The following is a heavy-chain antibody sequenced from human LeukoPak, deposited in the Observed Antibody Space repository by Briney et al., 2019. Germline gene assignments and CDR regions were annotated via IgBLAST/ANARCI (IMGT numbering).Heavy chain of an antibody. CDR2: ISSSSTTK. J-gene: IGHJ4*02. Sequence: PGGSLRLSCAASGFTFSTYRMNWVRQAPGKGLEWVAYISSSSTTKYYADSVKGRFTISRDNAKNSLYLQMNSLRAEDTAVYYCAIWRYYFDYWGQGTLVTVSS. CDR1: GFTFSTYR. CDR3: AIWRYYFDY. V-gene: IGHV3-48*04.